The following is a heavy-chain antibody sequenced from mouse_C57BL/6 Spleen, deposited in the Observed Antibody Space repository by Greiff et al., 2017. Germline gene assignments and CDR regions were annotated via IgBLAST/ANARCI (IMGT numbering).Heavy chain of an antibody. CDR2: INPGSGGT. CDR1: GYAFTNYL. CDR3: ARGLTGICDY. D-gene: IGHD4-1*01. V-gene: IGHV1-54*01. Sequence: QVQLQQSGAELVRPGTSVKVSCKASGYAFTNYLIEWVKQRPGQGLEWIGVINPGSGGTNYNEKFKGKATLTADKSSSTAYMQLSSLTSEDSAVYFCARGLTGICDYWGQGTTLPVSS. J-gene: IGHJ2*01.